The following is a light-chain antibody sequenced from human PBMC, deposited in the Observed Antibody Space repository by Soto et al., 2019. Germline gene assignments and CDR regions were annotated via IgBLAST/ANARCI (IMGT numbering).Light chain of an antibody. CDR3: QQTHTTPRLS. Sequence: DIQMTQSPSSLSASVGDRVIITCRASQSIKNYLNWYQQKPGKAPKLLMFAASNLQIGVPSRFSGSGAGTEFILTINGLQPEDFATYCCQQTHTTPRLSFGGGTKVEIK. CDR1: QSIKNY. V-gene: IGKV1-39*01. J-gene: IGKJ4*01. CDR2: AAS.